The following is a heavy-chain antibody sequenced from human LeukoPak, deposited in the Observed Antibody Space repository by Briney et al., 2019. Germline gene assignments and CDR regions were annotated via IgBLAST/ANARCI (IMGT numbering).Heavy chain of an antibody. V-gene: IGHV4-34*01. CDR2: INHSGIT. CDR3: ARVPPRSYDFWSDYQPVSY. CDR1: GGSFSGYY. Sequence: PSETLSLTCAVSGGSFSGYYWTWIRQPPGKGLEWIGKINHSGITNYNPSLKSRVTISVDTSKNQFSLKLSSVTAADTAVYYCARVPPRSYDFWSDYQPVSYWGQGTLVTVSS. J-gene: IGHJ4*02. D-gene: IGHD3-3*01.